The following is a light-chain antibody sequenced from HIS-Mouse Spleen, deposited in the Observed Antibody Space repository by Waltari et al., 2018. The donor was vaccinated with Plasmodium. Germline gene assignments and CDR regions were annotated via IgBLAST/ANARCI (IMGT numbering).Light chain of an antibody. CDR1: ALPKKY. J-gene: IGLJ3*02. Sequence: SYELTQPPSVSVSPGQTARHTCSGDALPKKYAYWYQQKSGQAPVLVIYEDSKRPSGIPERFSGSSSGTMATLTISGAQVEDEADYYCYSTDSSGNHRVFGGGTKLTV. CDR2: EDS. V-gene: IGLV3-10*01. CDR3: YSTDSSGNHRV.